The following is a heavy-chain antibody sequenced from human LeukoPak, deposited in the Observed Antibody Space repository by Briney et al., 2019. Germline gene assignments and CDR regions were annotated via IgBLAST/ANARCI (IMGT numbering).Heavy chain of an antibody. CDR2: IYYSGST. D-gene: IGHD6-19*01. CDR3: ARRRRVVAGNYFDY. V-gene: IGHV4-59*01. CDR1: GGSISSYF. Sequence: SGTLSLTCTVSGGSISSYFWSWIRQPPGKGLEWIGYIYYSGSTNYSGNTNYNPSLKSRVTISVDTSKNQFSLKLSSVTAADTAVYYCARRRRVVAGNYFDYWGQGTLVTVSS. J-gene: IGHJ4*02.